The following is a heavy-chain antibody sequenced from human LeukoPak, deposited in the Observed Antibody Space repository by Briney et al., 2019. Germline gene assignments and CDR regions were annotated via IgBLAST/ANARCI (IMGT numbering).Heavy chain of an antibody. V-gene: IGHV3-30-3*01. D-gene: IGHD2-2*01. CDR1: GFTFSSYA. Sequence: GGSLRLSCAASGFTFSSYAMHWVRQAPGKGLEWVAVISYDGSNKYYADSVKGRFTISRDNPKNTLYLQMNSLRAEDTAVYYCASRVGLGAFDIWGQGTMVTVSS. CDR2: ISYDGSNK. CDR3: ASRVGLGAFDI. J-gene: IGHJ3*02.